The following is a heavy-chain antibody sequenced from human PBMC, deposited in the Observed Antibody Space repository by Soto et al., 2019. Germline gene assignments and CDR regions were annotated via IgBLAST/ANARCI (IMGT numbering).Heavy chain of an antibody. CDR2: INPNSGDT. CDR3: ARVMITFGGIVDKYYFDC. Sequence: ASVKVSCKASGYTFTGYYMHWVRQAPGQGLEWMGWINPNSGDTNYAQKFQGRVTMTRDTSITTASVELSKLRSDDTAMYYCARVMITFGGIVDKYYFDCWGQGTQVTVSS. J-gene: IGHJ4*02. CDR1: GYTFTGYY. D-gene: IGHD3-16*02. V-gene: IGHV1-2*02.